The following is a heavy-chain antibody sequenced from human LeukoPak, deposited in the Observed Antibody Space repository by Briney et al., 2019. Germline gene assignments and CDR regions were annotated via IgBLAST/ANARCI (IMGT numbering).Heavy chain of an antibody. D-gene: IGHD4-17*01. CDR3: ARERRYYFDF. Sequence: SETLSLTCAVYGGSFSGYYWSWIRQPPGKGLEWIGEINHSGSTNYNPSLKSRVNISVDTSKNQFSLKLSSVTAADTAVYYCARERRYYFDFWGQGTLVTVSS. V-gene: IGHV4-34*01. CDR1: GGSFSGYY. CDR2: INHSGST. J-gene: IGHJ4*02.